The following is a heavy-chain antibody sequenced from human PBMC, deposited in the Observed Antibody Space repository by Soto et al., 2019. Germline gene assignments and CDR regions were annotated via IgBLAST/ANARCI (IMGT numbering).Heavy chain of an antibody. CDR1: GYTFTGYY. J-gene: IGHJ6*02. CDR3: ARGGDTAMVTFSGGMDV. Sequence: QVQLVQSGAEVKKPGASVKVSCKASGYTFTGYYMHCVRQAPGQGLEWMGWINPNSGGTNYAQKFQGRVNMTRDTSISTAYMELSRLRSDDTAVYYCARGGDTAMVTFSGGMDVWGQGTTVTVSS. V-gene: IGHV1-2*02. D-gene: IGHD5-18*01. CDR2: INPNSGGT.